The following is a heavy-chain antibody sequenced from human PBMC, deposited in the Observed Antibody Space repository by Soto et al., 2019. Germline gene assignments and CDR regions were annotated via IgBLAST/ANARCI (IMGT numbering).Heavy chain of an antibody. Sequence: QVQLVQSGAEEKKPGASVKVSCKASGYTFTSYAMHWVRQAPGQRLEWMGWINAGNGNTKYSQKFQGRVTITRDTSASTAYMELSSLRSEDPAVYSCARGITLPTPLDYWGQGTLVTVSS. J-gene: IGHJ4*02. V-gene: IGHV1-3*05. CDR3: ARGITLPTPLDY. CDR2: INAGNGNT. CDR1: GYTFTSYA.